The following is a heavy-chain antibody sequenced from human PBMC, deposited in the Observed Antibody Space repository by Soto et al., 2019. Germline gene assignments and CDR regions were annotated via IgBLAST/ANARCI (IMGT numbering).Heavy chain of an antibody. CDR1: GGSISSGDYY. D-gene: IGHD2-2*01. CDR3: ARVVPAAMLADY. J-gene: IGHJ4*02. V-gene: IGHV4-30-4*01. Sequence: PSETLSLTCTVSGGSISSGDYYWSWIRQPPGKGLEWIGYIYYSGSTYYNPSLKSRVTISVDTSKNQFSLKLSSVTAADTAVYYCARVVPAAMLADYWGQGTLVTVSS. CDR2: IYYSGST.